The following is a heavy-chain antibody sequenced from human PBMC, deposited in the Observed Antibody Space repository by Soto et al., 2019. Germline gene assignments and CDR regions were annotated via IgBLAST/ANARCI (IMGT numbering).Heavy chain of an antibody. V-gene: IGHV3-21*01. CDR1: GFDFRSYA. D-gene: IGHD3-10*01. CDR2: IDRFGSYA. J-gene: IGHJ6*02. CDR3: ARDTFTLGRGVIKGTYFGMEV. Sequence: GGSLRLSCAASGFDFRSYAMRWVRQAPGKGLEWVSSIDRFGSYAYYEDSLRGRFTISRDTAKKSLYLQMDGLRPEDTAVYYCARDTFTLGRGVIKGTYFGMEVWGRGTTVTVSS.